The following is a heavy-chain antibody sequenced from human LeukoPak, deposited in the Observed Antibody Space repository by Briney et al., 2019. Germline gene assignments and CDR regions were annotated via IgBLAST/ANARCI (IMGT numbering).Heavy chain of an antibody. V-gene: IGHV3-30*04. CDR2: IGYDGRFK. CDR3: ARDPKTGSPDYFDY. J-gene: IGHJ4*02. Sequence: GTSLRLSCVTSGFTFNNYPMHWVRQAPGKGLEGVAVIGYDGRFKFHSDSVKGRFTISRDDSKNTLYLQMNSLRPEDTALYYCARDPKTGSPDYFDYWGQGTLVTVST. D-gene: IGHD3-10*01. CDR1: GFTFNNYP.